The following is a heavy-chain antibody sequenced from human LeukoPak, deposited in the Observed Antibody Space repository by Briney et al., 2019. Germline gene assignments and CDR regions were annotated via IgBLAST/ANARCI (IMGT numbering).Heavy chain of an antibody. Sequence: GGSLRLSCVASGFTFSSYEMNWVRQTPGKGLEWASYISSSGSTIYYADSVKGRFTISRDNAKSSLYLQMNSLKASDTAMYYCASPLVTDDAFDIWGQGTMVTVSS. V-gene: IGHV3-48*03. J-gene: IGHJ3*02. D-gene: IGHD4-23*01. CDR2: ISSSGSTI. CDR1: GFTFSSYE. CDR3: ASPLVTDDAFDI.